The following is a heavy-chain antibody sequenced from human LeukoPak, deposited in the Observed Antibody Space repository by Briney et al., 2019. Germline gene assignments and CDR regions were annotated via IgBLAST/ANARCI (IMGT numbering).Heavy chain of an antibody. CDR2: IYYSGST. CDR3: ARQLFP. CDR1: GYSISSGYY. V-gene: IGHV4-59*08. Sequence: PSETLSLTCTVSGYSISSGYYWSWIRQPPGKGLEWIGYIYYSGSTNYNPSLKSRVTISVDTSKNQFSLKLSSVTAADTAVYYCARQLFPWGQGTLVTVSS. J-gene: IGHJ5*02.